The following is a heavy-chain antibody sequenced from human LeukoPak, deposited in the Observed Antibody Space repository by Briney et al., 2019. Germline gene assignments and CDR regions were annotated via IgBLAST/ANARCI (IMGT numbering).Heavy chain of an antibody. D-gene: IGHD3-22*01. CDR2: IYYSGST. CDR1: GGSISSYY. V-gene: IGHV4-59*01. J-gene: IGHJ4*02. Sequence: PSETLSLTCTVSGGSISSYYWSWIRQPPGKGLEWIGYIYYSGSTNYNPSLKSRVTISVDTSKNQFSLKLSSVTAADTAVYYCARVHHYDSSGYIRFWGPFFDYWGQGTLVTVSS. CDR3: ARVHHYDSSGYIRFWGPFFDY.